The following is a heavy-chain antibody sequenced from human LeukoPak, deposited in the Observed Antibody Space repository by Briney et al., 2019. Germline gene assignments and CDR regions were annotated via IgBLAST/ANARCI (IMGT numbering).Heavy chain of an antibody. D-gene: IGHD3-10*01. CDR3: AKVELRWVGTDYYVGY. CDR2: ISYDGSNK. Sequence: GGSLRLSCAASGFTFSSYGMHWVRQAPGKGLEWVAVISYDGSNKYYADSVKGRFTISRDNSKNTLYLQMNSLRAEDTAVYYCAKVELRWVGTDYYVGYWGQGTLVTVSS. V-gene: IGHV3-30*18. J-gene: IGHJ4*02. CDR1: GFTFSSYG.